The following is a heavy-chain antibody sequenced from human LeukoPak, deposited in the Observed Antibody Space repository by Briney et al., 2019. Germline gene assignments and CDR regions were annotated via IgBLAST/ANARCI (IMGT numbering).Heavy chain of an antibody. CDR3: ARARRGYCSSTSCFTLDY. D-gene: IGHD2-2*02. V-gene: IGHV3-33*01. CDR2: IWYDGSNK. Sequence: GRSLRLSCAASGFTFSSYGMHWVRQAPGKGLEWVAIIWYDGSNKYYADSVKGRFTISRDNAKNSLYLQMNSLRAEDTAVYYCARARRGYCSSTSCFTLDYWGQGTLVTVSS. CDR1: GFTFSSYG. J-gene: IGHJ4*02.